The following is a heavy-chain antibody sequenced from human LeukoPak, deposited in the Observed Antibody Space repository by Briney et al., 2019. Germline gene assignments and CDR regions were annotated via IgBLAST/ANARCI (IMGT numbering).Heavy chain of an antibody. CDR3: ARDPGGCSSGTCALFDY. V-gene: IGHV5-51*01. CDR2: IYPGDSDT. J-gene: IGHJ4*02. Sequence: GESLKISCKASGYSFTSNWIGWVRQMPGKGLEWMGIIYPGDSDTRYSPSFQGQVTISADKSTSTAYVQWSSLKASDTAMYYCARDPGGCSSGTCALFDYWGQGTLVTVSS. D-gene: IGHD2-15*01. CDR1: GYSFTSNW.